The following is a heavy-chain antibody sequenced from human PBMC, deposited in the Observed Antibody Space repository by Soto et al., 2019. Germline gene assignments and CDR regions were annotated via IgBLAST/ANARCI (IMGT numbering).Heavy chain of an antibody. CDR2: IYYSGST. Sequence: SETLSLTCTVSGGSISSYYWSWIRQPPGKGLEWIGYIYYSGSTNYNPSLKSRVTISVDTSKNQFSLKLSSVTAADTAVYYCARVNKWNDVDYWGQGNLVTVSS. V-gene: IGHV4-59*01. J-gene: IGHJ4*02. CDR1: GGSISSYY. D-gene: IGHD1-1*01. CDR3: ARVNKWNDVDY.